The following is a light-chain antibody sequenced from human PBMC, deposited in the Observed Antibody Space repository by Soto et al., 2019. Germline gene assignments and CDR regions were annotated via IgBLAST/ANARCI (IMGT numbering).Light chain of an antibody. Sequence: EIVMTQSPVTLSVSAGERVTLSCRASQSVSSSLAWYQQKPGQAPRLLIYGASTRATGIPARFSGSGSGTEFTLTISSLQSEDFAVYYCQQYNNWPPMYTFGQGTKVDIK. CDR3: QQYNNWPPMYT. V-gene: IGKV3-15*01. CDR2: GAS. J-gene: IGKJ2*01. CDR1: QSVSSS.